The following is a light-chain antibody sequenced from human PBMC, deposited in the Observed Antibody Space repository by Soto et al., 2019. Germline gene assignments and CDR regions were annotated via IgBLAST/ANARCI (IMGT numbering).Light chain of an antibody. J-gene: IGLJ1*01. CDR2: DVN. CDR3: SSYTYSSTLYV. CDR1: SSDVGGYSY. Sequence: QSSLTQPASVSGSPGQSITISCTGTSSDVGGYSYVSWYQQHPGKAPKLMIYDVNNRPSGVSNRFSGSKSGNTASLTISGLQGEDEADYYCSSYTYSSTLYVFGTGIKLTVL. V-gene: IGLV2-14*01.